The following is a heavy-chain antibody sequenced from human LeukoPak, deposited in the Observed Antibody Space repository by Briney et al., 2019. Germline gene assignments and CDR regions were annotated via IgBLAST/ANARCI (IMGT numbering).Heavy chain of an antibody. CDR2: IYTSGST. D-gene: IGHD3-22*01. V-gene: IGHV4-4*07. CDR1: GGSISSYY. Sequence: SETLSLTCTVSGGSISSYYWSWIRQPAGKGLEWIGRIYTSGSTNYNPSLKSRVTMSVDTSKNQFSLKLTSVTAADAAVFYCARVDSGGWYYFDYWGQGTLVTVSS. CDR3: ARVDSGGWYYFDY. J-gene: IGHJ4*02.